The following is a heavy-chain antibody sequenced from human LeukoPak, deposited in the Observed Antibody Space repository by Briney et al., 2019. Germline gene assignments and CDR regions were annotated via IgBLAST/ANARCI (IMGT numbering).Heavy chain of an antibody. J-gene: IGHJ3*02. CDR3: ARDVRGRVGATGFIAFDI. CDR1: GFTFSSYA. CDR2: ISGSGGST. V-gene: IGHV3-23*01. D-gene: IGHD1-26*01. Sequence: PGGSLRLSCAASGFTFSSYAMSWVRQAPGKGLEWVSAISGSGGSTYYADSVKGRFTISRDNSKNTLYLQMGSLRAEDMAVYYCARDVRGRVGATGFIAFDIWGQGTMVTVSS.